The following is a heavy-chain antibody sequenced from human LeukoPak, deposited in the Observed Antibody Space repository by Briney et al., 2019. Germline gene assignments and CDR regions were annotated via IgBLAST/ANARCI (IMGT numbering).Heavy chain of an antibody. Sequence: GGSLRLSCAASGFTFSSYSMYWVRQAPGKGLEWVSSISSSGSYIYHADSVKGRFTISRDNARNSLYLQMNSLRAEDTAVYYCARVITGMDYWGQGTLVTVSS. CDR1: GFTFSSYS. D-gene: IGHD1-20*01. J-gene: IGHJ4*02. CDR2: ISSSGSYI. V-gene: IGHV3-21*01. CDR3: ARVITGMDY.